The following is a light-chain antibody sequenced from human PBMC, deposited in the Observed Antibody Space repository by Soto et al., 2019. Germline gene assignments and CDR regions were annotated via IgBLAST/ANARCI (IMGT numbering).Light chain of an antibody. V-gene: IGLV2-8*01. CDR3: YSYAGSHNV. J-gene: IGLJ1*01. CDR1: SSDVGGYNY. CDR2: EVS. Sequence: QSVLTQPASVSGSPGQSITISCTGTSSDVGGYNYVSWYQQHPGKAPKLMIYEVSNRPSGVPDRFSGSKSGDTASLTVSGLQAEDEADYYCYSYAGSHNVFGTGTKVTVL.